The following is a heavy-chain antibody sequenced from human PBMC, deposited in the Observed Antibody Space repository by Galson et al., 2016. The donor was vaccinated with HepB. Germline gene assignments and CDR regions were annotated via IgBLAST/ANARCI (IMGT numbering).Heavy chain of an antibody. V-gene: IGHV1-18*01. CDR2: ISAYKGNT. Sequence: SVKVSCKASNYTFTSYGISWVRQAPGQGLEWMGWISAYKGNTNYAQKLQGRVTMTTDTSTSTAYMELRSLRSDDTAVYYCARRIAAVYYYYGMDVWGQGTTVTVSS. J-gene: IGHJ6*02. CDR3: ARRIAAVYYYYGMDV. CDR1: NYTFTSYG. D-gene: IGHD6-13*01.